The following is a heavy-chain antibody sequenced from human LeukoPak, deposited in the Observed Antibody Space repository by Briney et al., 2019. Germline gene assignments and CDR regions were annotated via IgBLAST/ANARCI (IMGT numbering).Heavy chain of an antibody. J-gene: IGHJ6*02. V-gene: IGHV4-34*01. CDR1: GGSFSGYY. CDR2: INHSGST. Sequence: SETLSLTCAVYGGSFSGYYWSWIRQPPGKGLEWIGEINHSGSTNYNPSLKSRVTISVDTSKNQFSLKLSSVTAADTAVYYCARVGTLRGRSITMVRGVQSGMDVWGQGTTVTVPS. CDR3: ARVGTLRGRSITMVRGVQSGMDV. D-gene: IGHD3-10*01.